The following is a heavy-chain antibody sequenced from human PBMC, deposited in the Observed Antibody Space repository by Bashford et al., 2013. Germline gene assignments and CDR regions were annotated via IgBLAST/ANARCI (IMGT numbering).Heavy chain of an antibody. CDR1: GGSINSYY. D-gene: IGHD2-21*02. J-gene: IGHJ2*01. Sequence: SETLSLTCTVSGGSINSYYWSWIRQPPGKGLEWIGYFFHSGSTNYNPSLKSRVTISGDTSKNQFSLKLNSVTAADTAVYYCAKDYCAGDCASFFDLWGLAPWSPSPQ. V-gene: IGHV4-59*01. CDR3: AKDYCAGDCASFFDL. CDR2: FFHSGST.